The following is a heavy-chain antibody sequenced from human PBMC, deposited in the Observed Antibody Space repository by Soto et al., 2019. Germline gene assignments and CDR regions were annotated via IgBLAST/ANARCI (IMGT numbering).Heavy chain of an antibody. V-gene: IGHV1-18*01. CDR1: GYTFTSYG. CDR3: ARDRGPTYYDFWSGYSDFDY. Sequence: GASVKVSCKASGYTFTSYGISWVRQAPGQGLEWMGWISAYNGNTNYAQKLQGRVTMTTDTSTSTAYMELRSLRSDGTAVYYCARDRGPTYYDFWSGYSDFDYWGQGTLVTVSS. J-gene: IGHJ4*02. D-gene: IGHD3-3*01. CDR2: ISAYNGNT.